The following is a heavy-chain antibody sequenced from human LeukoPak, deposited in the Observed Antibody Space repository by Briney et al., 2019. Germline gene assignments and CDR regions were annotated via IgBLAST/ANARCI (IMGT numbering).Heavy chain of an antibody. D-gene: IGHD3-10*01. J-gene: IGHJ3*02. V-gene: IGHV1-69*04. CDR1: GGTFSSYA. CDR2: IIPILGIA. Sequence: GASVKVSCKASGGTFSSYAISWVRQAPGQGLEWMGRIIPILGIANYAQKFQGRVTITADKSTSTAYMELSSLRSEDTAVYYCARIGGRITMVRPHPGSASDIWGQGTMVTVSS. CDR3: ARIGGRITMVRPHPGSASDI.